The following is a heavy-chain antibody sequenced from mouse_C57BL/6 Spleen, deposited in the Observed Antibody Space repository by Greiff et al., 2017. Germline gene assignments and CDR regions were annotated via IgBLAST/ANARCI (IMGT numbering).Heavy chain of an antibody. CDR2: IYPGSGST. D-gene: IGHD4-1*01. Sequence: QVQLQQPGAELVKPGASVKMSCTASGYTFTSYWITWVKQRPGQGLEWIGDIYPGSGSTNYNEKFKSKATLTVDTSSSTAYMQLSSLTSEDSAVYYCARWGHYPNWGFAYWGQGTLVTVSA. CDR1: GYTFTSYW. V-gene: IGHV1-55*01. J-gene: IGHJ3*01. CDR3: ARWGHYPNWGFAY.